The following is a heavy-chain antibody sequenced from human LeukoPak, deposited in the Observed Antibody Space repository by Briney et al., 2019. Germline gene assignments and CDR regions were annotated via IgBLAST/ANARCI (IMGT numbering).Heavy chain of an antibody. D-gene: IGHD3-22*01. CDR2: ISGSGGST. J-gene: IGHJ4*02. V-gene: IGHV3-23*01. CDR3: AKDHPFDYYYDSSGYFLY. Sequence: GGSLRLSCAASGFTFSSYAMSWVRQAPGKGLEWVSAISGSGGSTYYADSVKGRFTISRDSSKNTLYLQMNSLRAEDTAVYYCAKDHPFDYYYDSSGYFLYWDQGTLVTVSS. CDR1: GFTFSSYA.